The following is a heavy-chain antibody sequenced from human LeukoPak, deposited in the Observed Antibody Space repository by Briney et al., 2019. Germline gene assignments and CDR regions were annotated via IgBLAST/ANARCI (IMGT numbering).Heavy chain of an antibody. CDR3: ARAWYYYDSSGYYPFDY. Sequence: SETLSLTCAVYGGSLSGYYWSWIRQPPGKGLEWIGEINHSGSTNYNPSLKSRVTISVDTSKNQFSLKLSSVTAADTAVYYCARAWYYYDSSGYYPFDYWGQGTLVTVSS. D-gene: IGHD3-22*01. V-gene: IGHV4-34*01. CDR2: INHSGST. CDR1: GGSLSGYY. J-gene: IGHJ4*02.